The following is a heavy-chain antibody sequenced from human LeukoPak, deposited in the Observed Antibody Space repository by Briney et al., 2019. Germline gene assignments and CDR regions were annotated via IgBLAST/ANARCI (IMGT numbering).Heavy chain of an antibody. D-gene: IGHD3-10*01. V-gene: IGHV3-7*05. CDR2: IRQDGSEI. J-gene: IGHJ5*02. CDR1: GFTFSSYW. CDR3: VRGSSGTVVRGVAWAWFDP. Sequence: GGSLRLSCAASGFTFSSYWMSWVRQAPGKGLEWVAIIRQDGSEIHYVDSVRGRFTISRDNAKDSLYLQMNSLRAEDTAVYYCVRGSSGTVVRGVAWAWFDPWGQGTLVTVSS.